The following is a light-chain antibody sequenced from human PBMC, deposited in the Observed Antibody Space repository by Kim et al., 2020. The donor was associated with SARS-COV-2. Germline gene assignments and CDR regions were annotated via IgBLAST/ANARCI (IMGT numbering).Light chain of an antibody. V-gene: IGKV1-5*03. J-gene: IGKJ2*03. CDR2: EAS. CDR3: QQYNWSAS. Sequence: DLKLTQSPSTLSASVGDRVTITCRASLSVSAGLAWYEHKPGKAPKLLIYEASNLESGVPSRVSGSGSGTEFTLTISSLPPDDFSTYSCQQYNWSASFGQGPKFEI. CDR1: LSVSAG.